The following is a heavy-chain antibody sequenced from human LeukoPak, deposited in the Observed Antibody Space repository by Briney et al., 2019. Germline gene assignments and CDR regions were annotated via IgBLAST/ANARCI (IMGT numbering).Heavy chain of an antibody. CDR3: ARDWSTSSSEDY. V-gene: IGHV1-69*04. CDR2: IIPILGIA. J-gene: IGHJ4*02. D-gene: IGHD2-2*01. CDR1: GGTFSSYA. Sequence: ASVKVSCKASGGTFSSYAISWVRQAPGQGLEWMGRIIPILGIANYAQKFQGRVTITAGKSTSTAYMELSSLRSEDTAVYYCARDWSTSSSEDYWGQGTLVTVSS.